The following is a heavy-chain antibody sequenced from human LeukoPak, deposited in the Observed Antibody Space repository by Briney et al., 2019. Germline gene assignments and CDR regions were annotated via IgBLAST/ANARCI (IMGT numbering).Heavy chain of an antibody. Sequence: GGSLRLSCEASGFTFSNYAMSWVRQAPGKGLEWVLSIFGNGAGTHYADSVKGRFTISRDNSKNTLYLQMDSLRAEDTAVYYCAKDLISPRSVGSSEKVDYWGQGTLVTVSS. D-gene: IGHD3-10*01. J-gene: IGHJ4*02. V-gene: IGHV3-23*01. CDR3: AKDLISPRSVGSSEKVDY. CDR2: IFGNGAGT. CDR1: GFTFSNYA.